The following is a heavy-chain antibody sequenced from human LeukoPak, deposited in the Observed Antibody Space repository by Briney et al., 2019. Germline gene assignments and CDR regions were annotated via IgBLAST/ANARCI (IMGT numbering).Heavy chain of an antibody. CDR3: ARSWAGMYYPFYYFDY. D-gene: IGHD1-26*01. Sequence: KASETLSLTCAVYGDSFSGNYWSWIRQPPGKGLEWIAEINHRGTTHYNPSLKSRVNISADTSKNQFSLHLDSVTAADTAVYYCARSWAGMYYPFYYFDYWGQGTLVSVSS. CDR2: INHRGTT. J-gene: IGHJ4*02. V-gene: IGHV4-34*01. CDR1: GDSFSGNY.